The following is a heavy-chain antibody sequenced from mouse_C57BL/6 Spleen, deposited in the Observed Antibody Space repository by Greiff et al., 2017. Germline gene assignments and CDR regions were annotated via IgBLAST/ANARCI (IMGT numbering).Heavy chain of an antibody. CDR2: IRNKANGYTT. J-gene: IGHJ4*01. Sequence: EVKLVESGGGLVQPGGSLSLSCAASGFTFTDYYMSWVRQPPGKALEWLGFIRNKANGYTTEYSASVKGRFTISRDNSQSILYLQMNALRAEDSAIYYCARITTVVSYAMDYWGQGTSVTVSS. CDR1: GFTFTDYY. V-gene: IGHV7-3*01. CDR3: ARITTVVSYAMDY. D-gene: IGHD1-1*01.